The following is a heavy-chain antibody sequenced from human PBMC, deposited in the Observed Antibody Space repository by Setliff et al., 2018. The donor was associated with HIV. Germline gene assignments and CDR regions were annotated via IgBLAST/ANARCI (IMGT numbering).Heavy chain of an antibody. J-gene: IGHJ3*02. CDR2: INPNSSDT. CDR3: ARDPGYKSSWYGAFDI. CDR1: GYTFTDYY. D-gene: IGHD6-13*01. Sequence: ASVKVSCKASGYTFTDYYIHWVRQAPGQGLEWMGWINPNSSDTNYAQKFQGRVTMTRDTSIGTAYMDLSRLRSDDTAVYYCARDPGYKSSWYGAFDIWGQGTMVTVSS. V-gene: IGHV1-2*02.